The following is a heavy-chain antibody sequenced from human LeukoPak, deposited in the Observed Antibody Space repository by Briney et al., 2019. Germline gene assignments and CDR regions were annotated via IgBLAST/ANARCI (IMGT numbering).Heavy chain of an antibody. J-gene: IGHJ1*01. CDR2: VNPNDGGT. CDR3: ARDLGSSWTGYFQP. D-gene: IGHD6-13*01. V-gene: IGHV1-2*02. CDR1: GYTFTGYY. Sequence: GASVKVSCKASGYTFTGYYIHWVRQAPGQGLEWMGWVNPNDGGTNYAQKFQGRVTMTWDTSITTAYMELSSLTSDDTAVYYCARDLGSSWTGYFQPWGQGTLVTVSS.